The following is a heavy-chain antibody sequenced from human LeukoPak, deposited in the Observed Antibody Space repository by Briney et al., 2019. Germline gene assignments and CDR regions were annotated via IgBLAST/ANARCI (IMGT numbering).Heavy chain of an antibody. D-gene: IGHD3-3*01. Sequence: SETLSLTRTVSGGSISYYYWNWIRQPPGKGLEWIGYIYYSGSTTYNPSLKSRVTMSVYTAKNQFSLTVRSVTAADTAAYYCARGDFCSKSNCYLRPMDVWGKGTTVSVSS. V-gene: IGHV4-59*01. J-gene: IGHJ6*03. CDR1: GGSISYYY. CDR3: ARGDFCSKSNCYLRPMDV. CDR2: IYYSGST.